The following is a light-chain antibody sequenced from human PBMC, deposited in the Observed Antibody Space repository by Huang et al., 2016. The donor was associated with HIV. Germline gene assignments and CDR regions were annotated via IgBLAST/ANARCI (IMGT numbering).Light chain of an antibody. J-gene: IGKJ4*01. CDR3: QQSYSSLLS. Sequence: DIQMTQSPSSLSASIGDRVIMTCRASQTNTTYLNWYQQRPGKAPKILVYAASSLQSGVPSRFMGNGAVADFSLIISGLRAEDLATYYCQQSYSSLLSFGGGTKVAIK. CDR1: QTNTTY. CDR2: AAS. V-gene: IGKV1-39*01.